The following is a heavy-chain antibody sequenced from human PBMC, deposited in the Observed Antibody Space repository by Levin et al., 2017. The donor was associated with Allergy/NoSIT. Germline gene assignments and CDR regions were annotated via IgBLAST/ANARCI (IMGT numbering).Heavy chain of an antibody. CDR1: GFTFSSYG. CDR3: AKGGPALDY. J-gene: IGHJ4*02. D-gene: IGHD2-2*01. CDR2: ISYDGSNK. V-gene: IGHV3-30*18. Sequence: PGGSLRLSCAASGFTFSSYGMHWVRQAPGKGLEWVAVISYDGSNKYYADSVKGRFTISRDNSKNTLYLQMNSLRAEDTAVYYCAKGGPALDYWGQGTLVTVSS.